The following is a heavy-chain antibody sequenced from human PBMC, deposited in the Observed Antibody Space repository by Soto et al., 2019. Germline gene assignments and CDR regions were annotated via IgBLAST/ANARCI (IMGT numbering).Heavy chain of an antibody. CDR2: ISGSGGST. D-gene: IGHD2-15*01. V-gene: IGHV3-23*01. CDR3: AKIPRYCSGGSCYGGAFDI. J-gene: IGHJ3*02. Sequence: GGSLRLSCAASGFTFNSYAMSWVRQAPGKGLEWVSAISGSGGSTYYADSVKGRFTISRDNSKNTLYLQMNSLRAEDTAVYYCAKIPRYCSGGSCYGGAFDIWGQGTMVTVSS. CDR1: GFTFNSYA.